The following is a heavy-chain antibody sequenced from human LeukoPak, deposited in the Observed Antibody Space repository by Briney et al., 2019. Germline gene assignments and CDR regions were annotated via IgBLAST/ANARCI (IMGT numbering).Heavy chain of an antibody. CDR3: ARHSGYSGYDSYFDY. CDR2: IYPGDSDT. CDR1: GYSFTSYW. V-gene: IGHV5-51*01. D-gene: IGHD5-12*01. Sequence: GESLKISYKGSGYSFTSYWIGWVRQLAGKGLEWMGIIYPGDSDTRYSPSFQGQITISADKSISTAYLQWSSLKASDTAMYYCARHSGYSGYDSYFDYWGQGTLVTVSS. J-gene: IGHJ4*02.